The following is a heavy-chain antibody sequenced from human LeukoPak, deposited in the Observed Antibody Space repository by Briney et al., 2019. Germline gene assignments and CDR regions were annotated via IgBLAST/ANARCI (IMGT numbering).Heavy chain of an antibody. J-gene: IGHJ4*02. CDR3: ARGWDW. V-gene: IGHV3-11*04. Sequence: LSLTCAVYGGSFSGYYWSWIRQPPGKGLEWVSYISSSSSTIYYADSVKGRFTISRDNAKNSLYLQMNSLRAEDTAVYYCARGWDWWGQGTLVTVSS. CDR1: GGSFSGYY. CDR2: ISSSSSTI. D-gene: IGHD1-26*01.